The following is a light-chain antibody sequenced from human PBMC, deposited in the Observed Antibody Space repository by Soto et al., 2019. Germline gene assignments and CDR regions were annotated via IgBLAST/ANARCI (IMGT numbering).Light chain of an antibody. V-gene: IGKV4-1*01. CDR2: WAS. J-gene: IGKJ2*01. CDR1: QGVLYSSNNLNY. CDR3: QQYYSSPYT. Sequence: DIVVTQSPESLAVSLGERATINCKSSQGVLYSSNNLNYLAWYQQKPGQPPKLLIYWASTRESGVPDRFRGSGSGTDFTLTISSLQAEDVAVYYCQQYYSSPYTFGQGTKLEIK.